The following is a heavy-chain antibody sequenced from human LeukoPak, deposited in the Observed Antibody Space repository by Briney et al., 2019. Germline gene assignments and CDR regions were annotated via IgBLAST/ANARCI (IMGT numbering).Heavy chain of an antibody. CDR1: GFTFDHYT. J-gene: IGHJ3*02. V-gene: IGHV3-43*01. CDR3: AKGMNYYDSSVYYYEGDAFDI. Sequence: PGGSLRLSCAASGFTFDHYTIHWVRQAPGKGLEWVSLISWDGDNTYYADSVNGRFTISRDNSKNSLYLQMNSLRNEDTALYYCAKGMNYYDSSVYYYEGDAFDIWAKGQWSPSLQ. CDR2: ISWDGDNT. D-gene: IGHD3-22*01.